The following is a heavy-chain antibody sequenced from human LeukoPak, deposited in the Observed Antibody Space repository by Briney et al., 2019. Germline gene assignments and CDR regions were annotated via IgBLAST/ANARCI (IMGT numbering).Heavy chain of an antibody. D-gene: IGHD2-2*01. J-gene: IGHJ5*02. CDR2: IYPGDSDT. CDR1: GYSFTSYW. Sequence: GESLKISCKGSGYSFTSYWIGWVRQMPGKGLEWMGIIYPGDSDTRYSPSFQGQVTISADKSISTAYLQWSSLKASDTAMYYCARLRVGIYQLPETYNWFDPWGQGTLVTVSS. V-gene: IGHV5-51*01. CDR3: ARLRVGIYQLPETYNWFDP.